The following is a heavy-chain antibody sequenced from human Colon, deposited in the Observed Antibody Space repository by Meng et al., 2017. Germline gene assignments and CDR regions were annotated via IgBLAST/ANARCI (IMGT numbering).Heavy chain of an antibody. J-gene: IGHJ4*02. Sequence: VQLQESGPGLVKPSETLFLACSVSGASVSVNSYWSWVRQPPGRGLEWIGQIDHRGSAYYRPSLNSRVTMSLDKSRNQFSLRLTSVTAADTAVYYCARHGGYYQDFWGQGTLVTVSS. CDR1: GASVSVNSY. D-gene: IGHD4-23*01. V-gene: IGHV4-4*02. CDR2: IDHRGSA. CDR3: ARHGGYYQDF.